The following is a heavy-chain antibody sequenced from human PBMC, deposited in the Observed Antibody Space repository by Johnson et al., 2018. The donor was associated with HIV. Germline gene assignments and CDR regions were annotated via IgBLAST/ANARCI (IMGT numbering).Heavy chain of an antibody. CDR2: IYSGGST. CDR3: AGGRGWVTLNAFDM. J-gene: IGHJ3*02. Sequence: EKLVESGGGLIQPGGSLRLSCAASGFTVSSNYMSWVRQAPGKGLEWVSVIYSGGSTFYADSVKGRFTISRDNAKNSLYLQMNSLRAEDTAVYYCAGGRGWVTLNAFDMWGQGTLVTVSS. CDR1: GFTVSSNY. V-gene: IGHV3-53*01. D-gene: IGHD4-23*01.